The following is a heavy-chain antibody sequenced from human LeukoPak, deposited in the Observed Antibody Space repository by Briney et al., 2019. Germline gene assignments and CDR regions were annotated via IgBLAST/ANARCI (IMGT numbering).Heavy chain of an antibody. V-gene: IGHV3-30*03. Sequence: PGGSLRLSCAASGFTFSSYGMHWVRQAPGKGLEGVAVISYDGSNKCYADSVKGRFTISRDNSKNTLYLQMNSLRAEDTAVYYCLALSNPGYSSSWYTPATDYWGQGTLVTVSS. J-gene: IGHJ4*02. D-gene: IGHD6-13*01. CDR1: GFTFSSYG. CDR3: LALSNPGYSSSWYTPATDY. CDR2: ISYDGSNK.